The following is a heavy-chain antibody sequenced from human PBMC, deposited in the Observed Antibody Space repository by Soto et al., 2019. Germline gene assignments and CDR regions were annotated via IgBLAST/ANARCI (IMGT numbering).Heavy chain of an antibody. D-gene: IGHD6-13*01. V-gene: IGHV3-20*04. CDR3: ARDRLGSSSWTDAFDI. Sequence: GGSLRLSCAASGFTFDDYGMSWVRQAPGKGLEWVSGINWNGGSTGYADSVKGRFTISRDNAKNSLYLQMNSLRAEDTAVYYCARDRLGSSSWTDAFDIWGQETMVTVSS. CDR1: GFTFDDYG. J-gene: IGHJ3*02. CDR2: INWNGGST.